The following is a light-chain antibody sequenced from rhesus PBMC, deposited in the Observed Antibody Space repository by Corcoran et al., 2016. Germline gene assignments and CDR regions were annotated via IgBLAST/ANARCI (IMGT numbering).Light chain of an antibody. V-gene: IGKV1-94*01. J-gene: IGKJ2*01. CDR1: QGINKA. CDR3: LQDYTTPYS. CDR2: AAS. Sequence: DIQMTQSPSTLSASVGDRVTVTCRASQGINKAITWYQQKPGKAPTLLIYAASSLQTGVSSRFSGRGAGTDYTLTISSLRPEGVATYYCLQDYTTPYSFGQGTKVEIK.